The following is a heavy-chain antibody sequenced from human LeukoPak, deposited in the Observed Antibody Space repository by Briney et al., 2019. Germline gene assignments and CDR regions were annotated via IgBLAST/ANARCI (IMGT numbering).Heavy chain of an antibody. CDR2: IYYSGST. Sequence: SETLSLTCTVSGGSISSSSYYWGWIRQPPGKGLEGIGSIYYSGSTYYNPSLKSRVTTSVDTSKNQFSLKLSSVTAADTAVYYCARLERGNFDYWGQGTLVTVSS. CDR1: GGSISSSSYY. V-gene: IGHV4-39*01. J-gene: IGHJ4*02. CDR3: ARLERGNFDY. D-gene: IGHD1-1*01.